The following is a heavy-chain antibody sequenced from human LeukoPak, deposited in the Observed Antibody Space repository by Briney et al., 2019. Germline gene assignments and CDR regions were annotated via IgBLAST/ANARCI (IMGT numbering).Heavy chain of an antibody. Sequence: GGSLRLSCAASGFTFRTYAMTWVRQAPGKGLEYVSTVSATSTKSYYAESVKGRFTVSRDNSENTLYLQMNSLRVEDTAVYFCARGWSPLVVPGALDFFWGQGTLVTVSS. CDR1: GFTFRTYA. J-gene: IGHJ4*02. D-gene: IGHD2-2*01. CDR3: ARGWSPLVVPGALDFF. V-gene: IGHV3-23*01. CDR2: VSATSTKS.